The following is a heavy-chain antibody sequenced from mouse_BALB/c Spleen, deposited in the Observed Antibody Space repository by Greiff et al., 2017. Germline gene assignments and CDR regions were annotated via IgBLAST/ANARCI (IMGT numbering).Heavy chain of an antibody. D-gene: IGHD2-4*01. J-gene: IGHJ4*01. Sequence: VQLQQPGAELVMPGASVKMSCKASGYTFTDYWMHWVKQRPGQGLEWIGAIDTSDSYTSYNQKFKGKATLTVDESSSTAYMQLSSLTSEDSAVYYCARWRDYDYAVDYWGQGTSVTVSS. CDR1: GYTFTDYW. CDR2: IDTSDSYT. V-gene: IGHV1-69*01. CDR3: ARWRDYDYAVDY.